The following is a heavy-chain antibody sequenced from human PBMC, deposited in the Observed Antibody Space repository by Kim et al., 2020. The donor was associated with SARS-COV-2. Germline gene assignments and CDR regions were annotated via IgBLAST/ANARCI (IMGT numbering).Heavy chain of an antibody. CDR3: ARGAPKIAAVNQDSFDY. D-gene: IGHD6-13*01. Sequence: SETLSLTCAVYGGSFSGYYWSWIRQPPGKGLEWIGEINHSGSTNYNPSLKSRVTISVDTSKNQFSLKLSSVTAADTAVYYCARGAPKIAAVNQDSFDYWGQGTLVTVSS. J-gene: IGHJ4*02. CDR2: INHSGST. V-gene: IGHV4-34*01. CDR1: GGSFSGYY.